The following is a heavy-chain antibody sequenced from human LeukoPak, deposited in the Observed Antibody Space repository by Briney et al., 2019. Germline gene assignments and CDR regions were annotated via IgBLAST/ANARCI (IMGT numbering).Heavy chain of an antibody. J-gene: IGHJ4*02. CDR2: IYSGGST. Sequence: GGSLRLSCAASGLIVSSNFMTWVRQAPGKGLEWVSVIYSGGSTYYADSVKGRFTISRDNSKNTLYLQMNSLRAEDTAVYYCARDLGEPLDYWGQGTLVTVSS. D-gene: IGHD1-26*01. V-gene: IGHV3-66*01. CDR1: GLIVSSNF. CDR3: ARDLGEPLDY.